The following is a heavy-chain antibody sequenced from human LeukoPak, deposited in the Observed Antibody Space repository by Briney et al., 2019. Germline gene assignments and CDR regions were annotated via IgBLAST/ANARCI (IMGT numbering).Heavy chain of an antibody. Sequence: VASLKVSCKASGYTFTGDYIHWVRQAPGQGIEWMGWINPNSGGTNYAQKFQGRVTMTRDTSISTAYMELSGLKSDDTAVFYCARDNSCSSSSCGNSYMDVWGKGTTVTVSS. CDR3: ARDNSCSSSSCGNSYMDV. J-gene: IGHJ6*03. CDR1: GYTFTGDY. CDR2: INPNSGGT. D-gene: IGHD2-2*01. V-gene: IGHV1-2*02.